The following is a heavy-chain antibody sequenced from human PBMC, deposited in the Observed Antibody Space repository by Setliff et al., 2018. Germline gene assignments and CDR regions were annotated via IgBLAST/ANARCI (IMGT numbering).Heavy chain of an antibody. D-gene: IGHD6-13*01. V-gene: IGHV1-46*01. CDR2: INPGGGSA. J-gene: IGHJ4*02. CDR1: GYSLTRYY. CDR3: ARGGMAAANRKGVFEY. Sequence: GASVKVSCKASGYSLTRYYMHWVRQAPGQGLEWMGIINPGGGSASYAEKFQGRVTMTRDTSTSTFYMEVNILRSDGTAVYYCARGGMAAANRKGVFEYWGQGTLVTVSS.